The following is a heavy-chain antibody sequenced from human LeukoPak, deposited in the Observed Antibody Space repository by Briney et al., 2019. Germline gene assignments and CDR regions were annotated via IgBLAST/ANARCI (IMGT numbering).Heavy chain of an antibody. J-gene: IGHJ6*03. D-gene: IGHD5-18*01. V-gene: IGHV4-59*12. CDR2: ISYSGIT. CDR3: ARDLYSYGRRDYYYYMDV. CDR1: GGSINSYY. Sequence: SETLSLTCIVSGGSINSYYWSWIRQAPGKGLEWIGYISYSGITESNPSLKSRVTISVDTSKNQFSLKLSSVTAADTAVYYCARDLYSYGRRDYYYYMDVWGKGTTVTVSS.